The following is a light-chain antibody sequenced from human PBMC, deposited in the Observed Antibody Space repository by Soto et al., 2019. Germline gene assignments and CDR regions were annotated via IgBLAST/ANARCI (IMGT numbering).Light chain of an antibody. CDR2: DAS. V-gene: IGKV1-33*01. CDR3: QLYDTLLIP. J-gene: IGKJ4*01. Sequence: DIQMTQAPSSLSASIGDRVTITCQASQDIINYLNLYQQKPVKCPKLLIYDASNFETGVPSRFSVSGSRKDFSFTIRSLQPEDMATYYCQLYDTLLIPFAGGTKVDIK. CDR1: QDIINY.